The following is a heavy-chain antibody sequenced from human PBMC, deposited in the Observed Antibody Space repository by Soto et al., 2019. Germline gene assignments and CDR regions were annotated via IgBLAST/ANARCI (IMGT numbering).Heavy chain of an antibody. Sequence: SETLSLTCTVSGGSMSSYYWTWLRQSPGRGLEWIGYISYSGSTYYNPSLRSRVTISVDTSKNQFSLKLSSVTAADTAVFYCARHYSSGSRNWFDPWGQGTLVTVS. V-gene: IGHV4-59*08. CDR1: GGSMSSYY. CDR3: ARHYSSGSRNWFDP. CDR2: ISYSGST. D-gene: IGHD6-19*01. J-gene: IGHJ5*02.